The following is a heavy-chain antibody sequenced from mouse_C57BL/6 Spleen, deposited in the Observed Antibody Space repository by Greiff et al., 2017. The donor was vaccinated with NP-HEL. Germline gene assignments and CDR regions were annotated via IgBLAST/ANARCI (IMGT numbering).Heavy chain of an antibody. J-gene: IGHJ2*01. D-gene: IGHD3-2*02. CDR2: IYPGSGST. Sequence: QVQLQQSGAELVKPGASVKMSCKASGYTFTSYWITWVKQRPGQGLEWIGDIYPGSGSTNYNEKFKSKATLTVVTSSSTAYMQLSSLTSEDSAVYYCARGAAQATSYFDYWGQGTTLTVSS. CDR3: ARGAAQATSYFDY. V-gene: IGHV1-55*01. CDR1: GYTFTSYW.